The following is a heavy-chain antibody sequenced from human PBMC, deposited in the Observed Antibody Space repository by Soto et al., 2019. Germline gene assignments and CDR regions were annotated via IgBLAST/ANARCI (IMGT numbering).Heavy chain of an antibody. CDR2: IYYGGAT. CDR3: ARDSTIAARAFDI. V-gene: IGHV4-31*03. Sequence: TLSLTCSVSCASIKSGGYYWNWIRQHQGKDLEWMGYIYYGGATNYNPSLKSRLIISIDTSKNQFSLRMSSVTAADTAVYFCARDSTIAARAFDIWGQGTMVTVS. D-gene: IGHD6-13*01. CDR1: CASIKSGGYY. J-gene: IGHJ3*02.